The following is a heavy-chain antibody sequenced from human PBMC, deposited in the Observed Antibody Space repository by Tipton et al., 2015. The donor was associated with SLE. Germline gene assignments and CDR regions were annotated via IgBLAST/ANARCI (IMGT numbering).Heavy chain of an antibody. CDR1: GDSISRHY. Sequence: LRLSCTVSGDSISRHYWTWIRQPPGRGLEWIGYIYYSGSTNYNPSLKRRVTISVDTSKNQFSLKLSSVTAADTAVYYCARSAGYGSNWAHFDYWGQGTLVTVSS. CDR2: IYYSGST. D-gene: IGHD6-13*01. V-gene: IGHV4-59*11. CDR3: ARSAGYGSNWAHFDY. J-gene: IGHJ4*02.